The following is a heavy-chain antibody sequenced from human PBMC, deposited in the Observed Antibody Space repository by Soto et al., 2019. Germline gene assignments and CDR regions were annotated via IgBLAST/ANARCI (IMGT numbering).Heavy chain of an antibody. J-gene: IGHJ6*02. Sequence: QVDLVQSGAEVKKPGASVTISCKASGSAITRYYIHWVRQAPGRGLEWMGIINPGGGSASYAQKFQDRVTIDKDTSTGTVYMDLRSLRTEDTAVYYCATDTSGWSLNGLDVWGQGTTVNVSS. CDR3: ATDTSGWSLNGLDV. CDR2: INPGGGSA. V-gene: IGHV1-46*01. CDR1: GSAITRYY. D-gene: IGHD6-19*01.